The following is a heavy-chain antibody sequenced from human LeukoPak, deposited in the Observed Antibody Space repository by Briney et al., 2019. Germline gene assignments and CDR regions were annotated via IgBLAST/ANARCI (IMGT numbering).Heavy chain of an antibody. CDR3: ARESESYDSSGSTFNY. CDR2: ISFDGSNK. CDR1: GFTFSSYA. J-gene: IGHJ4*02. Sequence: PGGSLRLSCAASGFTFSSYAMHWVRQAPGKGLEWVAVISFDGSNKYYADSVKGRFTISRDNSKNTLYLQMNSLRAEDTAVYYCARESESYDSSGSTFNYWGQGTLVTVSS. D-gene: IGHD3-22*01. V-gene: IGHV3-30*04.